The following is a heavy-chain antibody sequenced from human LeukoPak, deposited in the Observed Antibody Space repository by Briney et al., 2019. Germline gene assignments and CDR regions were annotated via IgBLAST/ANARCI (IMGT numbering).Heavy chain of an antibody. D-gene: IGHD6-19*01. CDR1: GGTFSSYA. CDR2: IIPIFGTA. J-gene: IGHJ2*01. CDR3: ARELAVWYFDL. V-gene: IGHV1-69*06. Sequence: ASVKVSCKASGGTFSSYAISWVRQAPGQGLEWMGGIIPIFGTANYAQKFQGRVTITADKSTSTAYMELSSLRSEDTAVYYCARELAVWYFDLWGRGTLVTVSS.